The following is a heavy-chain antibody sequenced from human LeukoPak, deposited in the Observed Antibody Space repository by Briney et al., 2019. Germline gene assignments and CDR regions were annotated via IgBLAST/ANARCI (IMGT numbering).Heavy chain of an antibody. CDR1: GYTFTTYW. V-gene: IGHV5-51*01. Sequence: GESLKISCKGSGYTFTTYWIGWVRQMPGKGLEWMGIIYPGDSDTRYSPSFQGQVTISADKSISTAYLQWSSLKASDTAMYYCARAIFRGHCSGGSCRNNWFDPWGQGTLVTVSS. J-gene: IGHJ5*02. CDR2: IYPGDSDT. CDR3: ARAIFRGHCSGGSCRNNWFDP. D-gene: IGHD2-15*01.